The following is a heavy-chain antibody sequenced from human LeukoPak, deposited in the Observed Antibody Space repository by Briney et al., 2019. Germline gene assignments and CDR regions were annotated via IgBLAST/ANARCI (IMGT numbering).Heavy chain of an antibody. CDR2: INHSGST. D-gene: IGHD6-13*01. CDR3: ASGPSLPLSIAAAGIFDY. V-gene: IGHV4-34*01. J-gene: IGHJ4*02. CDR1: GGSFSGYC. Sequence: SETLSLTCAVSGGSFSGYCWSWIRQPPGKGLEWIGGINHSGSTNYNPSHTGRVPISVDTSKNQFPLRLSSVTAADTAVYYCASGPSLPLSIAAAGIFDYWGQGTLVTVSS.